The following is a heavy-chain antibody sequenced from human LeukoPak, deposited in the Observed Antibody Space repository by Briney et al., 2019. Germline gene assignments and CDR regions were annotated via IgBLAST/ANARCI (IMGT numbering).Heavy chain of an antibody. J-gene: IGHJ4*02. Sequence: SETLSLTCTVSGGSISSNTYNWGWIRQPPGKGLEWIGSIYYSGSTYYNPSLKSRVTISVDTSKNQFSLKLSSVTAADTAVYYCARDSRYFDYWGQGTLVTVSS. V-gene: IGHV4-39*07. CDR3: ARDSRYFDY. CDR1: GGSISSNTYN. CDR2: IYYSGST.